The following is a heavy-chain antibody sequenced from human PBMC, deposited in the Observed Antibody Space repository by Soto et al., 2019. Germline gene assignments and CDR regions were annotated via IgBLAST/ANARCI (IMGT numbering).Heavy chain of an antibody. CDR1: GGSISSSTYD. CDR2: IYYSGST. D-gene: IGHD4-17*01. Sequence: LSLTCSVSGGSISSSTYDWGWIRQPPGKGLEWIGTIYYSGSTYYNPSLKSRLTISVDTSKNQFSLKLTSVAAADTAVYYCARHVHTVTTRGYFDYWGPGTLLAVSS. J-gene: IGHJ4*02. V-gene: IGHV4-39*01. CDR3: ARHVHTVTTRGYFDY.